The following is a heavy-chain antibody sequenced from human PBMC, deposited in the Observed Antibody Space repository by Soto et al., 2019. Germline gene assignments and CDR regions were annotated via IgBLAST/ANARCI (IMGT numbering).Heavy chain of an antibody. D-gene: IGHD3-22*01. CDR2: INAGNGNT. CDR3: AKDYYDSSGYYPPALLFDY. J-gene: IGHJ4*02. V-gene: IGHV1-3*01. Sequence: ASVKVSCKASGYTFTRYTMYWVRQAPGQRLEWMGWINAGNGNTKYSQKFQGRVTITRDTSASTAYMELSSLRSEDTAVYYCAKDYYDSSGYYPPALLFDYWGQGTLVTVSS. CDR1: GYTFTRYT.